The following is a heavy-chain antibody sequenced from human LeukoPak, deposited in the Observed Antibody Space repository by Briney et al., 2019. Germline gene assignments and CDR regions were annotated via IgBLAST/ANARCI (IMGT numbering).Heavy chain of an antibody. Sequence: SETLSLTCTVSGGSISSSSYYWGWIRQPPGKGLEWIGSIYYSGSTNQNPSLRSRATISLDTSKNQFSLRLSSVTAADTAVYYCARDGARLTGTYGMDVWGHGTTVTVSS. D-gene: IGHD4-17*01. J-gene: IGHJ6*02. CDR1: GGSISSSSYY. CDR3: ARDGARLTGTYGMDV. V-gene: IGHV4-39*07. CDR2: IYYSGST.